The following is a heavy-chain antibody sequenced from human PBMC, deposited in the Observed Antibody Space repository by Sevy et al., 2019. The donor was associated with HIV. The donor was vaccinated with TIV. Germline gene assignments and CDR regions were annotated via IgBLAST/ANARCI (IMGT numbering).Heavy chain of an antibody. J-gene: IGHJ5*02. Sequence: ETLSLTCTVSGGSITSLYWNWIRQPPGKGLEWIANIYYNGHINYNPSLKSRVTLSLDTSKNQFSLRLSSVTAADTAMYYCAGGNAWGRGYAWGQGTLVTVSS. CDR2: IYYNGHI. V-gene: IGHV4-59*08. CDR3: AGGNAWGRGYA. CDR1: GGSITSLY. D-gene: IGHD6-25*01.